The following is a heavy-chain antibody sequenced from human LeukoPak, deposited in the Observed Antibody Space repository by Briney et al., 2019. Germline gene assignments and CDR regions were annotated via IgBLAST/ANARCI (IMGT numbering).Heavy chain of an antibody. CDR3: TTTVYTGTYSY. CDR2: INPNSGGT. D-gene: IGHD1-26*01. CDR1: GYTFTGYY. J-gene: IGHJ4*02. Sequence: GASVKVSCKASGYTFTGYYMHWVRQAPGQGLEWMGWINPNSGGTNYAQNLQGRVTMTRDTSISTAYMELSRLRSDDTAVYYCTTTVYTGTYSYWGQGTLVTVSS. V-gene: IGHV1-2*02.